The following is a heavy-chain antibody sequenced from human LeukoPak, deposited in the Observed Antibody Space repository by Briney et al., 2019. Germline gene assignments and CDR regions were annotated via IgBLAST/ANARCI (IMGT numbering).Heavy chain of an antibody. CDR1: GFTVSSNY. CDR2: IYSGGRT. CDR3: ARDLAPINYDFWSGYYRNAFDI. V-gene: IGHV3-66*02. Sequence: GGSLRLSCAASGFTVSSNYMSWVRQAPGKGLEWVSVIYSGGRTYYADSVKGRFTISRDNSKNTLYLQMNSLRAEDTAAYYCARDLAPINYDFWSGYYRNAFDIWGQGTMVTVSS. D-gene: IGHD3-3*01. J-gene: IGHJ3*02.